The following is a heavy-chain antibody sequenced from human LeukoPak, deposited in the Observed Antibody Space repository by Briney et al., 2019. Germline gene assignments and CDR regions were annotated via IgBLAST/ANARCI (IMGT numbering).Heavy chain of an antibody. CDR2: INHNGNVH. D-gene: IGHD2-8*01. CDR3: ARGCVLPL. J-gene: IGHJ6*02. Sequence: LEWLSSINHNGNVHSFVHSVKGRFTISRATAKNSLYLQMSNLRAEDTAVYFCARGCVLPLWAQGATVTVSS. V-gene: IGHV3-7*04.